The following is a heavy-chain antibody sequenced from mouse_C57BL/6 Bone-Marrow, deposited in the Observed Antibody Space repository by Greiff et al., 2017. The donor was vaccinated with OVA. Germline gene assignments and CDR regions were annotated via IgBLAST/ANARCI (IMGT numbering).Heavy chain of an antibody. Sequence: EVKLMESGGGLVKPGGSLKLSCAASGFTFNDYGMHWVRQAPEKGLEWVAYISSGSSTIYYADTVKGRFTISRDNAKNTLFLQMTSLRSEDTAMYYCARGYYGSSYEGLDYWGQGTTLTVSS. V-gene: IGHV5-17*01. D-gene: IGHD1-1*01. CDR3: ARGYYGSSYEGLDY. CDR1: GFTFNDYG. J-gene: IGHJ2*01. CDR2: ISSGSSTI.